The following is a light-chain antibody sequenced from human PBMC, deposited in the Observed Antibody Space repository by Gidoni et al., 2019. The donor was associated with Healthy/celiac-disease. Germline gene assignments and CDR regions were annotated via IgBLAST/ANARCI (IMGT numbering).Light chain of an antibody. CDR2: AAS. CDR1: QGISNS. J-gene: IGKJ1*01. CDR3: QQYYSTLWT. Sequence: DILMNQSPSSLSASVGDSCTITCRASQGISNSLAWYQQKPGKAPKLLLYAASRLEGGVPSRFSGSGSGTDYTLTISSLQPEDFATYYCQQYYSTLWTFGQGTKVEIK. V-gene: IGKV1-NL1*01.